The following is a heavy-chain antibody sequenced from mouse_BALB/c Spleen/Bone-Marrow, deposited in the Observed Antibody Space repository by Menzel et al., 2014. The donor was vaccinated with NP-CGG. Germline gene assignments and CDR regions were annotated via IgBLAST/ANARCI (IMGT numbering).Heavy chain of an antibody. CDR1: GFNIKDTY. J-gene: IGHJ2*01. V-gene: IGHV14-3*02. D-gene: IGHD3-2*01. CDR3: ATDSSGYLDY. Sequence: EVQLQQSGAELVKPGASVKLSCTASGFNIKDTYMHWVKQRPEQGLEWIGRIDPANGNTKYDPKFQGKATITADTSSNTAYLQLSSLTSEDTAVYHCATDSSGYLDYWGQGTTLTVSS. CDR2: IDPANGNT.